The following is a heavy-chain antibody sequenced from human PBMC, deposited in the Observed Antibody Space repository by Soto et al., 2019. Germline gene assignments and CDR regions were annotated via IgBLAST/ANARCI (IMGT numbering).Heavy chain of an antibody. CDR1: GYTFTSYG. CDR3: ARDQAAAAGTNSRCYYYYYGMDV. Sequence: QVQLVQSGAEVKKPGASVKVSCKASGYTFTSYGISWVRQAPGQGLEWMGWISAYNGNTNYAQKLQGRVTMTTDTSTSTAYMELRSLRSDDTAVYYCARDQAAAAGTNSRCYYYYYGMDVWGQGTTVTVSS. D-gene: IGHD6-13*01. V-gene: IGHV1-18*01. J-gene: IGHJ6*02. CDR2: ISAYNGNT.